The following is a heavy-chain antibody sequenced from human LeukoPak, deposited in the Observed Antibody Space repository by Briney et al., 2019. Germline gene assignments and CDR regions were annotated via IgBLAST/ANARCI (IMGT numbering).Heavy chain of an antibody. CDR2: IKQEGIEK. CDR1: GFTFSSYW. J-gene: IGHJ5*02. D-gene: IGHD2-8*02. Sequence: TGGSLRLSCAASGFTFSSYWMSWVRQAPGKGLEWVANIKQEGIEKNYAHSVRGRFTISRDNVKNSVFLEMNSLTVEDTAVYYCAGGGGWLVVSWGQGTLVTVSS. V-gene: IGHV3-7*01. CDR3: AGGGGWLVVS.